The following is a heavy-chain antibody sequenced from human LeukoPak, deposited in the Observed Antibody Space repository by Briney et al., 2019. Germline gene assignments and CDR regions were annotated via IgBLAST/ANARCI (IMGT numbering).Heavy chain of an antibody. CDR1: GFTFSTSS. Sequence: GGSLRLSCAASGFTFSTSSMNWVRQAPGKGLEWVSCMSSDSSYIYYADSVKGRFTISRDNAKNTLYLQMNSLRAEDTAVYYCAKDPGYCSGGSCYLGRYGMDVWGQGTTVTVSS. CDR3: AKDPGYCSGGSCYLGRYGMDV. J-gene: IGHJ6*02. CDR2: MSSDSSYI. V-gene: IGHV3-21*04. D-gene: IGHD2-15*01.